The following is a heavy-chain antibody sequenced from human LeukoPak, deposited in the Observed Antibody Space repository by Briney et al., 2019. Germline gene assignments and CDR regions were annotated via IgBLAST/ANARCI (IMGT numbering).Heavy chain of an antibody. CDR2: ITASGSGI. V-gene: IGHV3-48*04. Sequence: AGGSLRLSCAASGFTFSSYSMSWVRQAPGKGLEWVAYITASGSGIYYADSLKGRFTISRENAKNSLFLQMNSLRAEDTAVYYCARIYYDFWSGLPDYWGQGTLVTVSS. J-gene: IGHJ4*02. CDR1: GFTFSSYS. D-gene: IGHD3-3*01. CDR3: ARIYYDFWSGLPDY.